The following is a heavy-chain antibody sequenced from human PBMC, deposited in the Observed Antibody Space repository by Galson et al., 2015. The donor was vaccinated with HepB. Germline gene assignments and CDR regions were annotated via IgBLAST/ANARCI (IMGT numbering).Heavy chain of an antibody. J-gene: IGHJ4*02. V-gene: IGHV4-61*08. CDR2: IYYSGST. Sequence: ETLSLTCTVSGGSISSRDYYWSWIRQHPGKGLEWIGYIYYSGSTNYNPSLKSRVTISVDTSKNQFSLKLSSVTAADTAVYYCARGGGAWLLRELDYWGQGTLVTVSS. CDR3: ARGGGAWLLRELDY. D-gene: IGHD3-22*01. CDR1: GGSISSRDYY.